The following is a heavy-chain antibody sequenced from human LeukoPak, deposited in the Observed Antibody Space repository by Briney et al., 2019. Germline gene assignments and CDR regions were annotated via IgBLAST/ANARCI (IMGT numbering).Heavy chain of an antibody. CDR3: AREVVGAILIYYYYMDV. V-gene: IGHV4-61*02. Sequence: SETLSLTCTVSGGSISSGSYYWSWLRQPAGKGLEWIGRIYTSGSTNYNPSLKSRVTISVDMSKNQFSLKLSSVTAADTAVYYCAREVVGAILIYYYYMDVWGKGTTVTVSS. D-gene: IGHD1-26*01. CDR1: GGSISSGSYY. J-gene: IGHJ6*03. CDR2: IYTSGST.